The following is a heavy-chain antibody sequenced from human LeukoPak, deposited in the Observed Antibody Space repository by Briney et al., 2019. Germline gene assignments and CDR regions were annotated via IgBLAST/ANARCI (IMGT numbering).Heavy chain of an antibody. D-gene: IGHD6-19*01. CDR1: GESISSFY. CDR3: AREGYSSGWYRGYFDL. Sequence: SETLSLTCTVSGESISSFYWSWIRQPAGKGLEWIGRIYTNGDTNYNSSLKSRVTMSIDTSMNQFSLNLRSLTAADTAVYYCAREGYSSGWYRGYFDLWGRGILVTVSS. CDR2: IYTNGDT. J-gene: IGHJ2*01. V-gene: IGHV4-4*07.